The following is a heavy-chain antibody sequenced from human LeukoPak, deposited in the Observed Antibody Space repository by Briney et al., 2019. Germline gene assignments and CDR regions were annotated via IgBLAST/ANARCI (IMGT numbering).Heavy chain of an antibody. CDR1: GFTLSSYW. V-gene: IGHV3-74*01. D-gene: IGHD1-26*01. CDR3: ARDRGSTEFDY. Sequence: PGGSLRLSCAASGFTLSSYWMNWVRQIPGKGLVWVSRINSDGSRISYADSVKGRFTISRDNAKNTLSLQMNSLRAQDTAVYYCARDRGSTEFDYWGQGTLVTVSS. J-gene: IGHJ4*02. CDR2: INSDGSRI.